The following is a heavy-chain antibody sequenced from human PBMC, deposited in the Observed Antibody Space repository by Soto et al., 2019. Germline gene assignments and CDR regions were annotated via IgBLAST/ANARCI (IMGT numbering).Heavy chain of an antibody. V-gene: IGHV1-8*01. D-gene: IGHD3-10*01. Sequence: QVQLVQSGAEVKKPGASVKVSCKASGYTFTSYDINWVRQATGQGLEWMGWMNPNSGNTGYAQKFQGRVIMTRNTSISTAYMELSSLRSEDTAVYYCARGHDYYGSGSYYGLGYGMDVWGQGTTVTVSS. CDR3: ARGHDYYGSGSYYGLGYGMDV. CDR1: GYTFTSYD. CDR2: MNPNSGNT. J-gene: IGHJ6*02.